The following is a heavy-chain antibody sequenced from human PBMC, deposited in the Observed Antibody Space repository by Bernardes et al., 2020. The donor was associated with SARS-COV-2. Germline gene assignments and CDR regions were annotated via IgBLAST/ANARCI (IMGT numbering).Heavy chain of an antibody. D-gene: IGHD3-9*01. CDR1: GFTFDDYA. J-gene: IGHJ4*02. CDR2: ISYDGSNK. Sequence: GGSLRLSCAASGFTFDDYAMHWVRQAPGKGLEWVAVISYDGSNKYYADSVKGRFTISRDNSKNTLYLQMNSLRAEDTAVYYCASSLTGYYGTGDWGQGTLVTVSS. CDR3: ASSLTGYYGTGD. V-gene: IGHV3-30-3*01.